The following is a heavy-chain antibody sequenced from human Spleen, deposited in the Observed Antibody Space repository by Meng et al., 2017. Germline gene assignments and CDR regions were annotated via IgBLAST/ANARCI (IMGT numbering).Heavy chain of an antibody. Sequence: QVQLQESGPGLVKPSETLSLTCTVSGGSISSFLWSWLRQPPGKGLELIGYIYYTGNTNYNPSLKSRVTISVDTSKNHFSLRMSSVTAADTAVYYCARGGTRQLVQAFNYWGRGTLVTVSS. CDR2: IYYTGNT. CDR1: GGSISSFL. J-gene: IGHJ4*02. CDR3: ARGGTRQLVQAFNY. V-gene: IGHV4-59*01. D-gene: IGHD6-6*01.